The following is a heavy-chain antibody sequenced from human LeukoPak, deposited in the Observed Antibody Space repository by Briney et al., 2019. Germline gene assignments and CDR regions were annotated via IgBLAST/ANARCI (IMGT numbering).Heavy chain of an antibody. D-gene: IGHD6-19*01. Sequence: ASVKVSCKASGGTFSSYAISWVRQAPGQGLEWMGWISAYNGNTNYAQKLQGRVTMTTDTSTSTAYMELRSLRSDDTAVYYCARPRGGAVATSFDYWGQGTLVTVSS. J-gene: IGHJ4*02. V-gene: IGHV1-18*01. CDR2: ISAYNGNT. CDR1: GGTFSSYA. CDR3: ARPRGGAVATSFDY.